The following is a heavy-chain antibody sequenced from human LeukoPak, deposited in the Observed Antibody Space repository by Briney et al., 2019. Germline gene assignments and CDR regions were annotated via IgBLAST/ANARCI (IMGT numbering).Heavy chain of an antibody. V-gene: IGHV5-51*01. CDR2: IYPGDSDT. D-gene: IGHD3-10*01. CDR1: GYSFTSYW. CDR3: ATNTMFRGIHAFDI. Sequence: AESLKISCKGSGYSFTSYWIGWVRQMPGKGLEWMGIIYPGDSDTRYSPSFQGQVTISADKSISTAYLQWSSLKASDSAMYYCATNTMFRGIHAFDIWGQGTMVTVSS. J-gene: IGHJ3*02.